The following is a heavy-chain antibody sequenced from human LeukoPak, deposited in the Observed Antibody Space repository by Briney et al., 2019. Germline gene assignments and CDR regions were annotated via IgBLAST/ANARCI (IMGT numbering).Heavy chain of an antibody. CDR2: IKSKTDGGTT. Sequence: GGSLRLSCAASGFTFSNAWMSWVRQAPGKGLEWVGRIKSKTDGGTTDYAAPVKGRFTISRDDSKNTLYLQMNSLKTEDTAVHYCTTEFSGWYLYYYYYGMDVWGKGTTVTVSS. CDR1: GFTFSNAW. CDR3: TTEFSGWYLYYYYYGMDV. D-gene: IGHD6-19*01. V-gene: IGHV3-15*01. J-gene: IGHJ6*04.